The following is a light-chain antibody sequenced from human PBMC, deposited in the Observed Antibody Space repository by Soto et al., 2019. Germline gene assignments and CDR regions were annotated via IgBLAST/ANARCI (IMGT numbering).Light chain of an antibody. CDR3: VQDYNYPIT. J-gene: IGKJ5*01. Sequence: IPMTQSPSSLSASVGDRVTLTCRASQGIRSALAWYQQKPGQAPKVVIYAASILQSGVQPRFSGSGSGADFTLTISSLQPEDFATYYCVQDYNYPITFGQGTRLDIK. CDR1: QGIRSA. CDR2: AAS. V-gene: IGKV1-6*01.